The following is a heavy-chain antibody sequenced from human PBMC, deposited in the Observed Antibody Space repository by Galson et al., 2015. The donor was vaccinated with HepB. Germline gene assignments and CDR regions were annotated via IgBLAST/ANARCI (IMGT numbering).Heavy chain of an antibody. CDR1: GFTFSGSA. V-gene: IGHV3-73*01. D-gene: IGHD2-2*02. CDR3: TRLHCSSTSCYSYFDY. Sequence: SLRLSCAASGFTFSGSAMHWVRQASGKGLEWVGRIRSKANSYATAYAASVKGRFTISRDDSKNTAYLQMNSLKTEDTAVYYCTRLHCSSTSCYSYFDYWGQGTLVTVSS. J-gene: IGHJ4*02. CDR2: IRSKANSYAT.